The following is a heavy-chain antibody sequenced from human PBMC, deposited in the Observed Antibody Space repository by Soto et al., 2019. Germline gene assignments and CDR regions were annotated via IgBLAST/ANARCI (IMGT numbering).Heavy chain of an antibody. J-gene: IGHJ4*02. V-gene: IGHV3-30*18. Sequence: QVQLVESGGGVVQPGRSLRLSCAASGFTFSSYGMHWVRQAPGKGLEWVAVISYDGSNEYYADSVKGRFTISRDNSKNTLYLQMNSLRAEDTAVYYCAKDAGGSSYFDYWGQGTLVTGSS. CDR2: ISYDGSNE. D-gene: IGHD1-26*01. CDR3: AKDAGGSSYFDY. CDR1: GFTFSSYG.